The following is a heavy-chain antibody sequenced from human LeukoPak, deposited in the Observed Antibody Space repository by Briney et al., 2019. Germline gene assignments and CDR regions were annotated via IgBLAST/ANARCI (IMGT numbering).Heavy chain of an antibody. J-gene: IGHJ5*02. Sequence: GASVKVSCKVSGYHFTDYHVHWVRQAPGQGLEWVGRISTDSGDTIYAPKFQGRVAMTRDTSINTAYMELSRLTSDDAAVYYCAGLGSTVKGRIDPWGQGTPVTVSS. CDR3: AGLGSTVKGRIDP. D-gene: IGHD5/OR15-5a*01. V-gene: IGHV1-2*02. CDR1: GYHFTDYH. CDR2: ISTDSGDT.